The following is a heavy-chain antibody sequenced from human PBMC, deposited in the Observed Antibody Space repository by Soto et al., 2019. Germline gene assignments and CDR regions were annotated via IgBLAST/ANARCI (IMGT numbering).Heavy chain of an antibody. V-gene: IGHV4-39*01. Sequence: SETLSLTCTVSGGSISSGDYYWSWIRQPPGKGLEWIGSIYYSGSTYYNPSLKSRVTISVDTSKNQFSLKLSSVTAADTAVYYCARHHPITMIVVVITPGYYYGMDVWGQGTTVTVSS. D-gene: IGHD3-22*01. CDR2: IYYSGST. CDR3: ARHHPITMIVVVITPGYYYGMDV. CDR1: GGSISSGDYY. J-gene: IGHJ6*02.